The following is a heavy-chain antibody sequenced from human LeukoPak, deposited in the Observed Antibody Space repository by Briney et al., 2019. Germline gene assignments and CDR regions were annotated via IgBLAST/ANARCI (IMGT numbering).Heavy chain of an antibody. J-gene: IGHJ4*02. Sequence: GESLKISCKGSGYRFTSYWIAWVRQMPGKGLEWMGIIYPGDSDTRYSPSFQGQVIISADKPINTAYLQWSSLKASDTAMYYCARRPRDGYYLDYWGQGTLVTVSS. CDR2: IYPGDSDT. D-gene: IGHD5-24*01. CDR3: ARRPRDGYYLDY. CDR1: GYRFTSYW. V-gene: IGHV5-51*01.